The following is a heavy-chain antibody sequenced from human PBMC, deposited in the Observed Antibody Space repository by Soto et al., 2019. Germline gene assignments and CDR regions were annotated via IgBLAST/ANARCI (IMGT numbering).Heavy chain of an antibody. Sequence: GGSLRLSCAASGFPFNNFAMHWVRQAPGKGLEWISYISGNGEVIQYAASARGRFTISRDNAENSVYLEMESLRDEDTALYYCARDVDADFRTDFDYWGRGTLVTVSS. CDR3: ARDVDADFRTDFDY. J-gene: IGHJ4*02. V-gene: IGHV3-48*02. CDR1: GFPFNNFA. D-gene: IGHD4-17*01. CDR2: ISGNGEVI.